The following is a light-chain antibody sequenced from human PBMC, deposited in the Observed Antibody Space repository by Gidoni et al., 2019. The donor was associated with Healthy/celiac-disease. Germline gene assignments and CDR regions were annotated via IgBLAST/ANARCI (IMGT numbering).Light chain of an antibody. CDR1: QSVGSN. CDR3: QQYSGGPPLT. Sequence: IVMTQSQATLSVSPGERATLSCRASQSVGSNLAWYQHKPGQAPRLLISGASTRATGVPARFSGSGSGTEFTLTINGLQSEDFAVYYCQQYSGGPPLTFGQGTKVDLK. J-gene: IGKJ1*01. V-gene: IGKV3-15*01. CDR2: GAS.